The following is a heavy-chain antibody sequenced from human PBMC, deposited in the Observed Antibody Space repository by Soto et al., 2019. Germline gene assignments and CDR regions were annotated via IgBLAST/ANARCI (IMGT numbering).Heavy chain of an antibody. V-gene: IGHV3-48*02. J-gene: IGHJ4*02. Sequence: GESLKISCAASGFALSGASMNWVRQAPGKGLEWVSYISASGATIYYADSVKGRFTISRDKAQNSVYLQMVSLKDEDTAFCYCARDLTDFAKYYFDYWGQGALVTVSS. CDR2: ISASGATI. CDR3: ARDLTDFAKYYFDY. CDR1: GFALSGAS. D-gene: IGHD3-9*01.